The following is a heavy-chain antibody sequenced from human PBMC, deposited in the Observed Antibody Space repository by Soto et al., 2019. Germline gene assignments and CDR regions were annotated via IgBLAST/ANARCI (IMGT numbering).Heavy chain of an antibody. CDR2: IYYSGAS. Sequence: SETLSLTCTVSGGPTLTTNYYWGWVRQAPGKGLEWIGSIYYSGASYYNPSLKSRVAISIDTSRNQFFLKLSSVTAADTAVYYCVTVAPSRYYFAMDIWGQGTTVTVSS. D-gene: IGHD3-16*01. CDR1: GGPTLTTNYY. CDR3: VTVAPSRYYFAMDI. J-gene: IGHJ6*02. V-gene: IGHV4-39*01.